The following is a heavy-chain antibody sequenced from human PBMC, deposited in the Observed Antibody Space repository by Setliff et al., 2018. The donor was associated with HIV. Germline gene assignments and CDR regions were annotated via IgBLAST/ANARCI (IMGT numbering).Heavy chain of an antibody. D-gene: IGHD2-15*01. CDR1: GGSFSDNY. J-gene: IGHJ6*03. V-gene: IGHV4-34*01. CDR3: ARVSITYWYSIPTFYYYYMDV. CDR2: INHRGST. Sequence: PSETLSLTCAVYGGSFSDNYWTWIRQSPGKGLEWIGEINHRGSTNYNPSLKSRVTVSVDTSKNQFSLKLRSVTAADTAMYYCARVSITYWYSIPTFYYYYMDVWGKGTKVTVSS.